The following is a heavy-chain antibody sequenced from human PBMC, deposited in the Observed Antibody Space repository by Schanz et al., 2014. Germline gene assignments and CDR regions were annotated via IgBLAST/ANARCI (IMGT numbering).Heavy chain of an antibody. CDR3: ARDAADFYDILTEEDY. D-gene: IGHD3-9*01. CDR1: GYTFTTYA. CDR2: ISVYTGNT. Sequence: QVQLVQSGAEVKKPGASVRVSCKASGYTFTTYAMSWVRQAPGQGLEWVGWISVYTGNTKYGQKLQGRVTMTTDTATSTVYMELRSLRSDDTAVYYCARDAADFYDILTEEDYWGQGTLXTVSS. J-gene: IGHJ4*02. V-gene: IGHV1-18*01.